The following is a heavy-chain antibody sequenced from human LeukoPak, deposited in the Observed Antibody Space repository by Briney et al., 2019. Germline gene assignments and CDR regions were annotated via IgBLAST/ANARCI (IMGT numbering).Heavy chain of an antibody. V-gene: IGHV1-18*01. CDR1: GYTFTSHG. CDR2: ISAYNGNT. CDR3: ARTSAGGPPDY. Sequence: GASVKVSCKASGYTFTSHGVSWVRQAPGQGLEWMGWISAYNGNTNYAQKLQGRVTMTTDTSTSTAYMELRSLRSDDTAVYYCARTSAGGPPDYWGQGTLVTVSS. J-gene: IGHJ4*02. D-gene: IGHD2-8*02.